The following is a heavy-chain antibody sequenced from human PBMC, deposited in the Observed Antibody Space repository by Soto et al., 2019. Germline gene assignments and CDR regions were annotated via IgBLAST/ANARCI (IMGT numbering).Heavy chain of an antibody. Sequence: SETLSLTCNVSGGSISNYYWTWVRHSPEKGLEWIGYMYYNGNINYNPSLKSRVAISIDTSKNQFSLTLKSVTAADTAVYYCARGGKWFDPWGEGVLVTLSS. V-gene: IGHV4-59*01. J-gene: IGHJ5*02. CDR3: ARGGKWFDP. CDR1: GGSISNYY. CDR2: MYYNGNI. D-gene: IGHD3-16*01.